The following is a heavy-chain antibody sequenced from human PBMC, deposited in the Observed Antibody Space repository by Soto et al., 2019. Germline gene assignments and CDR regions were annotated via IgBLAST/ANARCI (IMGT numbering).Heavy chain of an antibody. CDR2: MNWNGGST. V-gene: IGHV3-20*04. CDR3: ARGRGYSYGWYFDY. CDR1: GFTFDDNG. J-gene: IGHJ4*02. D-gene: IGHD5-18*01. Sequence: EVQLAESGGGVVRPGGSLRLSCAASGFTFDDNGMSWVRQAPGKGLEWVSGMNWNGGSTGYADSVKGRFTISRDNAKNPLYLQMNSLRAEDTALYYCARGRGYSYGWYFDYWGQGTLVTVSS.